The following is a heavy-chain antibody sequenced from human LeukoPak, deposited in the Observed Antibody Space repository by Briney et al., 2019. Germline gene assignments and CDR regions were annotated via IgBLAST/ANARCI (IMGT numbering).Heavy chain of an antibody. CDR2: ISGSGGST. V-gene: IGHV3-23*01. D-gene: IGHD3-3*01. J-gene: IGHJ4*02. CDR3: AKDVGQLVDFWSGYPFGY. Sequence: PGGSLRLSCAASGFTFSSYAMSWVRQAPGKGLEWVSAISGSGGSTYYADSVKGRFTISRDNSKNTLYLQMNSLRAEDTAVYYCAKDVGQLVDFWSGYPFGYWGQGTLVTVSS. CDR1: GFTFSSYA.